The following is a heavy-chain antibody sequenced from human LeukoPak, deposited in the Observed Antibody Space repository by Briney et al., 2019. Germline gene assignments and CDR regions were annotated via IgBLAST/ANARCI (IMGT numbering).Heavy chain of an antibody. V-gene: IGHV4-59*08. CDR2: IYYSGYT. J-gene: IGHJ5*02. CDR1: GGSMSSYY. CDR3: ARRKQEGWFDT. Sequence: ASETLSLTCTVAGGSMSSYYWIWIRQPPGKGLEWIGYIYYSGYTNYNPSLKSRVTISVDTSRNQFSLKLSSVTATDTAVYYCARRKQEGWFDTWGQGTLVTVSS.